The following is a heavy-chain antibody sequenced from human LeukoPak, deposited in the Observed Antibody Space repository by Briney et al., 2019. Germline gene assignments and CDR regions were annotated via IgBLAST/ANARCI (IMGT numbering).Heavy chain of an antibody. Sequence: ASVKVSCKASGYTFTGYYMHWVRQAPGQGLEWMGWINPNSGGTNYAQKFQGRVTMTRDTSISTAYMELSRLRSDDTAVYYCARSYDSSGYYATCVYWGQGTLVTVSS. CDR1: GYTFTGYY. V-gene: IGHV1-2*02. CDR3: ARSYDSSGYYATCVY. D-gene: IGHD3-22*01. CDR2: INPNSGGT. J-gene: IGHJ4*02.